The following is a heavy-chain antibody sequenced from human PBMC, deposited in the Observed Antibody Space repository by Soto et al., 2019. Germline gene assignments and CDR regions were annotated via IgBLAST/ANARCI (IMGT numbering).Heavy chain of an antibody. CDR3: ARDTAMVTASYYYYGMDV. D-gene: IGHD5-18*01. CDR2: ISWNSGSI. Sequence: SLRLSCSASGFTFDYYAMHWVRQAPGKGLEWVSGISWNSGSIGYADSVKGRFTISRDNAKNSLYLQMNSLRAEDTALYYCARDTAMVTASYYYYGMDVWGQGTTVTVSS. CDR1: GFTFDYYA. J-gene: IGHJ6*02. V-gene: IGHV3-9*01.